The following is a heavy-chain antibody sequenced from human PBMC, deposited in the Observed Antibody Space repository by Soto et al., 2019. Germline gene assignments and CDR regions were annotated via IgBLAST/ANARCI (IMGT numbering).Heavy chain of an antibody. CDR3: AREVFAYSSSWNWFDP. CDR2: IIPIFGTA. D-gene: IGHD6-6*01. J-gene: IGHJ5*02. V-gene: IGHV1-69*13. CDR1: GGTFSSYA. Sequence: SVKVSCKASGGTFSSYAISWVRQAPGQGLEWMGGIIPIFGTANYAQKFQGRVTITADESTSTAYMELSSLRSEDTAVYYCAREVFAYSSSWNWFDPWGQGTLVTVSS.